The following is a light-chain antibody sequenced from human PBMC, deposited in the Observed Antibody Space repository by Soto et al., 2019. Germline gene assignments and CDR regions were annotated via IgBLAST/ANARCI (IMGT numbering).Light chain of an antibody. J-gene: IGKJ4*01. CDR2: GAS. Sequence: EVVMTQSPATLSVSPGERATLSCRASQSVTSRLAWYQQKPGQAPRRLIYGASARATGIPARFSGSWSGTEFTLTINSLQSEYFAVYYCQQYSNWPLTFGGGTKVDIK. CDR1: QSVTSR. V-gene: IGKV3-15*01. CDR3: QQYSNWPLT.